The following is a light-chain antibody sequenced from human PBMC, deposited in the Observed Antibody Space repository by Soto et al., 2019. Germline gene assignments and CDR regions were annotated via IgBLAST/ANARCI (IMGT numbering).Light chain of an antibody. V-gene: IGKV1-16*01. CDR1: QNINTF. CDR3: QQYNTYSRT. CDR2: GAS. J-gene: IGKJ1*01. Sequence: DIEMTQSPSSLSASVGDRITISCRASQNINTFLNWYQQKGGKAPKLLIHGASSLQSGVPSRFSGSGSGTDFTLTISGLQPNDFATYYCQQYNTYSRTFGQGTKVDIK.